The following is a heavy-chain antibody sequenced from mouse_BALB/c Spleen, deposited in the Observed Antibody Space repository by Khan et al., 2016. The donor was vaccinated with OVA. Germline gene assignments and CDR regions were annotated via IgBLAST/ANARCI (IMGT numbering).Heavy chain of an antibody. CDR1: GYTFTSYW. CDR2: INPTTGYT. Sequence: QVQLQQSGAELAKPGASVKMSCKASGYTFTSYWMHWVKQRPGQGLEWIGFINPTTGYTEYNQKFKDKATLTADKSSSTAYMQLSSLTSEDSVVYYCARSPTMITQFSYWGQGTLVTVSA. D-gene: IGHD2-4*01. CDR3: ARSPTMITQFSY. J-gene: IGHJ3*01. V-gene: IGHV1-7*01.